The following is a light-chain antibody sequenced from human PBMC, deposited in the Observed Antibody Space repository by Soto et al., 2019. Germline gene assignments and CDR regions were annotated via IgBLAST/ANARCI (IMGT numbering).Light chain of an antibody. V-gene: IGLV2-14*03. CDR3: VSHTSSTTYV. J-gene: IGLJ1*01. Sequence: QSVLTQPASVSDSPGQSITISCTGTSSDVGGSNFVSWYQQHPGKPPKLIIYDVANRPSGVSNRFSGSKSGSTASLIISRLQTEDEADYYCVSHTSSTTYVFGTGTRSPS. CDR1: SSDVGGSNF. CDR2: DVA.